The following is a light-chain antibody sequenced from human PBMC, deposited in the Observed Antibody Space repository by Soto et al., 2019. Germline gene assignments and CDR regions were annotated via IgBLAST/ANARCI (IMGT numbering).Light chain of an antibody. J-gene: IGKJ5*01. Sequence: EIVLTQSPGTLSLSPGERATLSCRTSQSVSSYFAWYQQKPGRAPRLLIYDASNRATGIPARFIGSGSGTDFTLTISSLEPKDFAVYYCQQRSNWPITFGQGTRLE. CDR1: QSVSSY. CDR2: DAS. V-gene: IGKV3-11*01. CDR3: QQRSNWPIT.